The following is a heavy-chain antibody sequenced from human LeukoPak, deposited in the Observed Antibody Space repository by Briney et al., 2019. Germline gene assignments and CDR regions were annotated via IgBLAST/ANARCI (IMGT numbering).Heavy chain of an antibody. CDR2: IYYRGST. CDR1: GGSINNYY. J-gene: IGHJ4*02. D-gene: IGHD4-17*01. CDR3: ARGGDYGDLRYFDY. V-gene: IGHV4-59*01. Sequence: PSETLSLTCTVSGGSINNYYWSWIRQPPGKGLEWIGYIYYRGSTNYNPSLKSRVTFSVDTSKIQFSLKLNSVTAADTAVYYCARGGDYGDLRYFDYWGQGTLVTVSS.